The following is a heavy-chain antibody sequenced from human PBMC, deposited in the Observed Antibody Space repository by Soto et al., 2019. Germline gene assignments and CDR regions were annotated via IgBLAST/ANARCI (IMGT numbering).Heavy chain of an antibody. CDR1: GFTVSSNY. D-gene: IGHD1-26*01. CDR3: ARGYSGSQGQLAVDY. J-gene: IGHJ4*02. V-gene: IGHV3-53*01. Sequence: EVQLVESGGGLIQPGGSLRLSCAASGFTVSSNYMSWVRQAPGKGLEWVSVIYSGGTTYYADSVEGRFTISRDNSKNTLYLQINSLRAEDTAVYYCARGYSGSQGQLAVDYWGQGTLVTVST. CDR2: IYSGGTT.